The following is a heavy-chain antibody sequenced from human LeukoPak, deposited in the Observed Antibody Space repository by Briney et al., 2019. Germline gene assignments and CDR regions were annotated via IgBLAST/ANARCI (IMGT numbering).Heavy chain of an antibody. CDR1: GFTFSDYY. V-gene: IGHV3-11*01. J-gene: IGHJ4*02. Sequence: GGSLRLSCAASGFTFSDYYMSWIRQAPGKGLEWVSYISSSGSTIYYADSVKGRFTISRDNAKNSLYLQMNSLRAEDTAVYYCARAQGYYYDSSGYWGYWGQGTLVTGSS. CDR3: ARAQGYYYDSSGYWGY. CDR2: ISSSGSTI. D-gene: IGHD3-22*01.